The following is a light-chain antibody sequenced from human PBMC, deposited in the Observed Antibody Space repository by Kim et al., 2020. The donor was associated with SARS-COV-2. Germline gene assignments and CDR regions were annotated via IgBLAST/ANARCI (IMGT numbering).Light chain of an antibody. J-gene: IGLJ3*02. CDR2: LNSDGSH. CDR3: QTWGTGIWV. CDR1: SGHSSYA. Sequence: SVQLTCTLSSGHSSYAIAWHQQQPEKGPRYLMKLNSDGSHSKGDGIPDRFSGSSSGAERYLTISSLQSEDEADYYCQTWGTGIWVFGGGTQLTVL. V-gene: IGLV4-69*01.